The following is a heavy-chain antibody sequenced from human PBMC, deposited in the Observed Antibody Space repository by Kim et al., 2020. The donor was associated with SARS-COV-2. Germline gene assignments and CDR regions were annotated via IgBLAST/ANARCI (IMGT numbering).Heavy chain of an antibody. D-gene: IGHD3-3*01. CDR1: GFTFSSYW. CDR2: INSDGSST. CDR3: AREPITYDFWSGFLFAY. J-gene: IGHJ4*02. Sequence: GGSLRLSCAASGFTFSSYWMHWVRQAPGKGLVWVSPINSDGSSTSYADSVKGRFTISRDNAKNTLYLQMNSLRAEDTAVYYCAREPITYDFWSGFLFAYWGQGTLVTVSS. V-gene: IGHV3-74*01.